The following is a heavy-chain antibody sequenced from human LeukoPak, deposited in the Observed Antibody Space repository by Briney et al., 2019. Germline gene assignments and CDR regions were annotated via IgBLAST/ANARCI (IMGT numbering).Heavy chain of an antibody. CDR2: IKSKTDGGTT. Sequence: GGSLRLSCAASGFTFNKAWMSWVHQTPGKGLEWVGRIKSKTDGGTTDYAAPVKGRFTISRDDSENTLYLQVNSLKTEDTAVYYCTAGTGYSDLDYWGQGTLVTVSS. CDR3: TAGTGYSDLDY. V-gene: IGHV3-15*01. J-gene: IGHJ4*02. CDR1: GFTFNKAW. D-gene: IGHD3/OR15-3a*01.